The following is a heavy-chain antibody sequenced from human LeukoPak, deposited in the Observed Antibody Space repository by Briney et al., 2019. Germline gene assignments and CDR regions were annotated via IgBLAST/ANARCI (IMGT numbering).Heavy chain of an antibody. V-gene: IGHV3-74*01. CDR3: ARSQFDN. Sequence: GGSLRLSCEASGFIFGAYWMLWVRQAPGKGLVWVTRIDGDGSTTTYADSVKGRFTISRDNAKNTLYLQMNSLRAEDTAVYYCARSQFDNWGQGTLVTVSS. J-gene: IGHJ4*01. CDR2: IDGDGSTT. CDR1: GFIFGAYW.